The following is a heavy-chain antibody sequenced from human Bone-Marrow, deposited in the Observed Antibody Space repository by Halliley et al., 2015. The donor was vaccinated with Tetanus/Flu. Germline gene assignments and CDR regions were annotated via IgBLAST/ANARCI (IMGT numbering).Heavy chain of an antibody. Sequence: VARIRSKTYSSPTEYTASVKGRFTNSRDDSKNSLYLQMSSLTTEDTAVYYGVFPSITATACWGQGTLVTVSS. D-gene: IGHD3-10*01. J-gene: IGHJ4*02. V-gene: IGHV3-72*01. CDR3: VFPSITATAC. CDR2: IRSKTYSSPT.